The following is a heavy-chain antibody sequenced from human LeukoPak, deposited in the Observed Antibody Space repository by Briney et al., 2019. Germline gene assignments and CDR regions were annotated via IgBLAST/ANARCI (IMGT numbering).Heavy chain of an antibody. CDR1: GGSISGGDYN. D-gene: IGHD6-13*01. Sequence: PSETLSLTCTVSGGSISGGDYNWGWIRQSPGKGLEWIGYMYYTGITFYNPSLKSRVTISVDTSKNQFSLKLSSVTAADTAVYYCARGYSSSWYDYWGQGTLVTVSS. CDR2: MYYTGIT. CDR3: ARGYSSSWYDY. V-gene: IGHV4-61*08. J-gene: IGHJ4*02.